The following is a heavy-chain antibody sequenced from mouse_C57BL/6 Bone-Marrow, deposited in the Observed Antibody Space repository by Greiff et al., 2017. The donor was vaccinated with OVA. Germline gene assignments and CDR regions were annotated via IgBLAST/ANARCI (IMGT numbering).Heavy chain of an antibody. CDR2: IYPRSGNT. CDR1: GYTFTSYG. Sequence: VQLQESGAELARPGASVKLSCKASGYTFTSYGISWVKQRTGQGLEWIGEIYPRSGNTYYNEKFKGKATLTADKSSSTAYMELRSLTSEDSAVYFCARSLHYYGSSYFDDWGQGTTLTVSS. J-gene: IGHJ2*01. D-gene: IGHD1-1*01. V-gene: IGHV1-81*01. CDR3: ARSLHYYGSSYFDD.